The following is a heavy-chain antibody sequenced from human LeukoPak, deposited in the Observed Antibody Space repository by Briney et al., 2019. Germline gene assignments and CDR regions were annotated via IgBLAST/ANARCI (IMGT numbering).Heavy chain of an antibody. CDR1: GGSISSSSYY. CDR3: ALWLNYFDY. V-gene: IGHV4-61*01. Sequence: SETLSLTCTVSGGSISSSSYYWRWIRQPPGKGLEWIGYIYYSGSTNYNPSLKSRVTISVDTSKNQFSLKLSSVTAADTAVYYCALWLNYFDYWGQGTLVTVSS. CDR2: IYYSGST. J-gene: IGHJ4*02. D-gene: IGHD6-19*01.